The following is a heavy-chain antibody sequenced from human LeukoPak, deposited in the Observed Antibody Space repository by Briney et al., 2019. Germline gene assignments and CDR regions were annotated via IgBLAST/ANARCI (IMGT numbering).Heavy chain of an antibody. V-gene: IGHV1-24*01. CDR2: FDPEDGET. CDR3: ATGGSGSYYLPPYAFDI. Sequence: ASVKVSCKASGYTLTELSMHWVRQAPGKGLEWMGGFDPEDGETIYAQKFQGRVTMTEDTSTDTAYMELSSLRSEDTAVYYCATGGSGSYYLPPYAFDIWGQGTMVTVSS. J-gene: IGHJ3*02. D-gene: IGHD1-26*01. CDR1: GYTLTELS.